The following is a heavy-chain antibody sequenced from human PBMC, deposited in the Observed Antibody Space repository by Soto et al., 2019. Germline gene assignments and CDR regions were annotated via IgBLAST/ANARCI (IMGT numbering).Heavy chain of an antibody. Sequence: GGSLRLSCAASGFTFSSYWMHWVRQAPGKGLVWVSRINSDGSSTSYADSVKGRFTISRDNAKNTLYLQMNSLRAEDTAVYYCASARPPYYYYGMDVWGQGTTVTVSS. CDR3: ASARPPYYYYGMDV. V-gene: IGHV3-74*01. CDR1: GFTFSSYW. CDR2: INSDGSST. J-gene: IGHJ6*02.